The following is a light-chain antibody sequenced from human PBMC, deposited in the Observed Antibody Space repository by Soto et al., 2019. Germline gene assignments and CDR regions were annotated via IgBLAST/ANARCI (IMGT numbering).Light chain of an antibody. CDR2: STS. V-gene: IGLV1-44*01. J-gene: IGLJ1*01. CDR1: SSNIGSNT. Sequence: QSDRTKPPSASGTPGQIVAISCSGSSSNIGSNTVTWYQQLPGTAPKLLIYSTSQRSSGVPGRFSGSKSGASASLSISGLQSEDEADYYCAAWDDRLDVYVFGTGTKVTVL. CDR3: AAWDDRLDVYV.